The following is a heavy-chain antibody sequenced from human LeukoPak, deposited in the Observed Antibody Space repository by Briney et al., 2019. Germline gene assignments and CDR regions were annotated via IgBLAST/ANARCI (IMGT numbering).Heavy chain of an antibody. J-gene: IGHJ4*02. CDR2: INHSGST. V-gene: IGHV4-34*01. Sequence: SETLSLTCAVYGGSFSGYYWSWIRQPPGKGLEWIGEINHSGSTNYNPSLKSRVTISVDTSKNQFSLKLSSVTAADTAVYYCARFRGSGYDYSRVFDYWGQGTLVTVSS. D-gene: IGHD5-12*01. CDR1: GGSFSGYY. CDR3: ARFRGSGYDYSRVFDY.